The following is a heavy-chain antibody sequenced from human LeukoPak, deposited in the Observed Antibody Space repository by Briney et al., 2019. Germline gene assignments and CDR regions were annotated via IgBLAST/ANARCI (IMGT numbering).Heavy chain of an antibody. CDR2: ISDIGSI. CDR1: GGSFSGYY. Sequence: PSETLSLTCAVYGGSFSGYYWSWIRQPPGKGLEWIAYISDIGSINYNPSLKSRVTISLDASKNQFSLKLSSVTAADTAVYYCAGHHPRNTVDFWGQGTLVTVSS. V-gene: IGHV4-59*08. J-gene: IGHJ4*02. CDR3: AGHHPRNTVDF. D-gene: IGHD2-8*02.